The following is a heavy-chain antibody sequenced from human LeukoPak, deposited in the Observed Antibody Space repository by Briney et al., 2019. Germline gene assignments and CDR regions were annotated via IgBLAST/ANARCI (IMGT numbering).Heavy chain of an antibody. J-gene: IGHJ6*04. V-gene: IGHV3-48*03. CDR2: ISSSGSTI. D-gene: IGHD3-10*02. CDR1: GFTFSSYE. Sequence: GGSLRLSGAASGFTFSSYEMNWVRQAPGKGLGGVSYISSSGSTICYADSVKGRFTISRDNAKDSMYLQMNSLRAEDTDVYYCAELGITMIGGVWGKGTTVAISS. CDR3: AELGITMIGGV.